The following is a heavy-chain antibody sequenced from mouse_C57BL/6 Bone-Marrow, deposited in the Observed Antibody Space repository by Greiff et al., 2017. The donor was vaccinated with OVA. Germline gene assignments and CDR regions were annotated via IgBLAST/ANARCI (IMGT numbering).Heavy chain of an antibody. CDR1: GFTFSDFY. J-gene: IGHJ4*01. CDR2: SRNKDNEYTK. V-gene: IGHV7-1*01. Sequence: EVKVVESGGGLVQTGRSLRLSCATSGFTFSDFYMEWVRQAPGKGLEWIAASRNKDNEYTKEYSASVKGRFIVSRDTYQSILYLQMNALRAEDTAIYYCARDAGTPYYAMDYWGQGTSVTVSS. CDR3: ARDAGTPYYAMDY. D-gene: IGHD2-14*01.